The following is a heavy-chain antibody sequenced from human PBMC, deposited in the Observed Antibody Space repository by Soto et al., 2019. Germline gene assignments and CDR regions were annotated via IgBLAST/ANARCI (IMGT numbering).Heavy chain of an antibody. J-gene: IGHJ4*02. CDR3: ARGWYSSGSYAVVYFDY. Sequence: SETLSLTCAVYGGSFSGYYWSWIRQPPGKGLEWIGEINHSGSTNYNPSLKSRVTISVDTSKNQFSLKLSSVTAADTAVYYCARGWYSSGSYAVVYFDYRGQGTLVTV. CDR2: INHSGST. D-gene: IGHD6-19*01. V-gene: IGHV4-34*01. CDR1: GGSFSGYY.